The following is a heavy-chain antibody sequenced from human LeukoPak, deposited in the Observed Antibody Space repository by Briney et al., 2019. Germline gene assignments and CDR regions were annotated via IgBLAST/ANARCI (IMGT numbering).Heavy chain of an antibody. V-gene: IGHV3-33*01. Sequence: GGSLRLSCAASGFTFSSYGMRWVRQAPGKGLEWVAVIWYDGSNKYYADAVKGRFTISRDNSKNTLYLQMNSLRAKDTAVYYCARVRGSFKKGAFDYWGQGTLVTVSS. CDR2: IWYDGSNK. J-gene: IGHJ4*02. CDR1: GFTFSSYG. D-gene: IGHD2-15*01. CDR3: ARVRGSFKKGAFDY.